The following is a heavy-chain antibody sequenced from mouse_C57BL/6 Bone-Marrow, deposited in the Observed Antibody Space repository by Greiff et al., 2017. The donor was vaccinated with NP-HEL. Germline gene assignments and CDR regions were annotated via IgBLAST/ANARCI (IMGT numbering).Heavy chain of an antibody. Sequence: VQLQQSGPELVRPGASVKISCKAPGYTFTSHWMQWVRQRPGQGLEWIGEIFPGSGSTYYNEKFKGKATLTVDTSSSTAYMQLSSLTSEDSAVYYCAKAYYSNSRGDYWGQGTTLTVSS. J-gene: IGHJ2*01. CDR2: IFPGSGST. V-gene: IGHV1-56*01. CDR1: GYTFTSHW. CDR3: AKAYYSNSRGDY. D-gene: IGHD2-5*01.